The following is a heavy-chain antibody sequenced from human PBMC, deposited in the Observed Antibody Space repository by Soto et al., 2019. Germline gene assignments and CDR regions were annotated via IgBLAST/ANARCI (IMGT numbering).Heavy chain of an antibody. Sequence: ASVKVSCKACGYIFTNYYIHWVRQAPGQGLEWMAIINPLPTSGSTNYAQKFQGRVTVTRDTSTSTVYLELSSLRSDDTAVYYCARDLAAAAYWGQGPLVTVSS. V-gene: IGHV1-46*01. CDR1: GYIFTNYY. D-gene: IGHD6-13*01. CDR2: INPLPTSGST. CDR3: ARDLAAAAY. J-gene: IGHJ4*02.